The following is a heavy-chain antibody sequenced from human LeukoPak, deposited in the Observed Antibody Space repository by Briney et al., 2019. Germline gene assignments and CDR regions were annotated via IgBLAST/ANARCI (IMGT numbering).Heavy chain of an antibody. Sequence: SETLSLTCTVSGGSISSYYWSWIRQPPGKGLEWIGYIYYSGSTDYNPSLKSRVTISVDTSKNQFSLKLSSVTAADTAVYYCARVSAASFDYWGQGTLVTVSS. D-gene: IGHD6-13*01. CDR2: IYYSGST. CDR1: GGSISSYY. V-gene: IGHV4-59*01. CDR3: ARVSAASFDY. J-gene: IGHJ4*02.